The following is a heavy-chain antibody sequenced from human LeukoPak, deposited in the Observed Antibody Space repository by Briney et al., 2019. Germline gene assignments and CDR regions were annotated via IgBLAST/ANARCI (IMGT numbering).Heavy chain of an antibody. J-gene: IGHJ4*02. CDR2: IKEDGSEK. Sequence: GGSLRLSCAASGFTFNRDWTAWVRQAPGKGLEWVASIKEDGSEKNYVDSVKGRFTISRDNAKNSLYLQMNSLRAEDTAVYYCAKEGVVLRYFDWLPPAFDYWGQGTLVTVSS. CDR3: AKEGVVLRYFDWLPPAFDY. V-gene: IGHV3-7*01. D-gene: IGHD3-9*01. CDR1: GFTFNRDW.